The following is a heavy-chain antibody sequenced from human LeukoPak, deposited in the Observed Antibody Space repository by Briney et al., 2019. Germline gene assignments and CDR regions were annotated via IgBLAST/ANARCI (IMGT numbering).Heavy chain of an antibody. CDR3: AREGPRQPFDY. D-gene: IGHD2-2*01. J-gene: IGHJ4*02. CDR1: GYTFTSYD. CDR2: MNPNSGNT. V-gene: IGHV1-8*01. Sequence: GASVKVSCKASGYTFTSYDINWVRQATGQGLEWMGWMNPNSGNTGYAQKFQGRVTMTRDTSTSTVYMELSSLRSEDTAVYYCAREGPRQPFDYWGQGTLVTVSS.